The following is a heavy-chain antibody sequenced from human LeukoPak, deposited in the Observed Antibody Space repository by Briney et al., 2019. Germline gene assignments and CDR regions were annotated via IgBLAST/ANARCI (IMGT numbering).Heavy chain of an antibody. J-gene: IGHJ4*02. CDR3: ARRGDCRGWSVIDY. V-gene: IGHV4-59*08. Sequence: PETLSLACTVSGGSISSYYWSWIRQPPGKGLGWIGDIYYSGSTNYNPSLKSRVTISVDTSKNQFSLKLSSVTAADTAVYYCARRGDCRGWSVIDYWGQGTLVTVSS. D-gene: IGHD6-19*01. CDR1: GGSISSYY. CDR2: IYYSGST.